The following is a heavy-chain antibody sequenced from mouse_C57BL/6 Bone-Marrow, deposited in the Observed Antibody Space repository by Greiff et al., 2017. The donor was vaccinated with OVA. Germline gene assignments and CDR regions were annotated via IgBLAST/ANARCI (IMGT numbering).Heavy chain of an antibody. J-gene: IGHJ3*01. CDR3: TRDGGDGSVFAY. D-gene: IGHD2-3*01. Sequence: EVQGVESGEGLVKPGGSLKLSCAASGFTFSSYAMSWVRQTPEKRLEWVAYISSGGDYIYYADTVKGRFTISRDNARNTLYLQMSSLKSEDTAMYYCTRDGGDGSVFAYWGQGTLVTVSA. CDR1: GFTFSSYA. CDR2: ISSGGDYI. V-gene: IGHV5-9-1*02.